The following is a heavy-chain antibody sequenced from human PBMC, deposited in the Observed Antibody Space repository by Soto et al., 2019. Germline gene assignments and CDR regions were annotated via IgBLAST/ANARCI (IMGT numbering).Heavy chain of an antibody. J-gene: IGHJ5*01. CDR1: GSTFTSYS. CDR2: ISAYNGNT. Sequence: QVQLVQSGAEVKKPGASVKVSCKASGSTFTSYSISWERQAPGQGLEWMGWISAYNGNTNYAQKLQGRLTMTTDTSTSLAYMELRRLRSDDTAMYYCASHLPPNDSWCQGTLVTVSS. V-gene: IGHV1-18*01. CDR3: ASHLPPNDS.